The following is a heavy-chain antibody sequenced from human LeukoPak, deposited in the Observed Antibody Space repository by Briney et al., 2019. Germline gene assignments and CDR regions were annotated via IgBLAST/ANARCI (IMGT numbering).Heavy chain of an antibody. V-gene: IGHV3-30*01. D-gene: IGHD2-21*02. CDR1: GFTFSSYA. CDR2: ISYDGSNK. CDR3: ARGTCGGDCYFDH. J-gene: IGHJ4*02. Sequence: GRSLRLSCAASGFTFSSYAMHWVRQAPGKGLEWVAVISYDGSNKYYADSVKGRFTISRDNSKNTLYLQMNSLRAEDTAVYYCARGTCGGDCYFDHWGQGTLVTVSS.